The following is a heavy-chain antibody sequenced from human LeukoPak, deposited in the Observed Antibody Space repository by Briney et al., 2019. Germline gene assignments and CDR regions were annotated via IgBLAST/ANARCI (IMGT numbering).Heavy chain of an antibody. Sequence: SETLSLTCTVSGGSISSYYWSWIRQPPGKGLEWTGYIYYSGSTNYNPSLKSRVTISVDTSKNQFSLKLSSVTAADTAVYYCARDRGSYYPNWFDPWGQGTLVTVSS. CDR3: ARDRGSYYPNWFDP. V-gene: IGHV4-59*01. J-gene: IGHJ5*02. D-gene: IGHD1-26*01. CDR2: IYYSGST. CDR1: GGSISSYY.